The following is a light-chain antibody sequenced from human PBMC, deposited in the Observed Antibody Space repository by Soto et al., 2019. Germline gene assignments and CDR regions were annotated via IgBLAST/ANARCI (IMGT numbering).Light chain of an antibody. CDR1: QSISSY. J-gene: IGKJ2*01. Sequence: DIQMTQSPSSLSASVGDRVTITCRASQSISSYLNWYQQKPGKAPKLLIYAASSLQSGVPSRFSGSGSGTDFTLTISSLQPEDVATYDCQQSYSTPLYTFGQGTKLEIK. CDR2: AAS. V-gene: IGKV1-39*01. CDR3: QQSYSTPLYT.